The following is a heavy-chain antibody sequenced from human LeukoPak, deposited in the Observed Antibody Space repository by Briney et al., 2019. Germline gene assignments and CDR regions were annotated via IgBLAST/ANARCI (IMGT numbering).Heavy chain of an antibody. Sequence: GGSLRLSCAASGFTFSSYEMNWVRQAPGKGLEWVSYISSSGSTIYYADSVKGRFTISRDNAKNSLYLQMNSLRAEDTAVYYCARETVYYYDSSGYQHYSDYWGQETLVTVSS. D-gene: IGHD3-22*01. CDR3: ARETVYYYDSSGYQHYSDY. J-gene: IGHJ4*02. CDR2: ISSSGSTI. V-gene: IGHV3-48*03. CDR1: GFTFSSYE.